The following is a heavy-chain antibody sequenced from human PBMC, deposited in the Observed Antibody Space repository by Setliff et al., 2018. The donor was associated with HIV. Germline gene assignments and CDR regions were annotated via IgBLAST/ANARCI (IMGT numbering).Heavy chain of an antibody. CDR2: IYYTGST. CDR1: GGSISSHY. V-gene: IGHV4-59*11. CDR3: TRGRTDTAMAHDY. D-gene: IGHD5-18*01. J-gene: IGHJ4*02. Sequence: SETLSLTCTVSGGSISSHYWSWIRQPPGKGLEWIGYIYYTGSTYYNPSLESRVTMSVDTSKNQFSLKLKFVTTADTAIYYCTRGRTDTAMAHDYWGQGTPVTVSS.